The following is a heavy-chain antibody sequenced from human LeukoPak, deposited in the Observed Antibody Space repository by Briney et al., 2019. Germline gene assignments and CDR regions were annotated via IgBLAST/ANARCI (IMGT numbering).Heavy chain of an antibody. V-gene: IGHV1-69*13. Sequence: SAKVSCKASGGTFSSYAISWVRQAPGQGLEWMGGIIPIFGTANYAQKFQGRVTITADESTSTAYMELSSLRSEDTAVYYCARGLEFSSSWFFDYWGQGTLVTVSS. CDR1: GGTFSSYA. CDR2: IIPIFGTA. J-gene: IGHJ4*02. D-gene: IGHD6-13*01. CDR3: ARGLEFSSSWFFDY.